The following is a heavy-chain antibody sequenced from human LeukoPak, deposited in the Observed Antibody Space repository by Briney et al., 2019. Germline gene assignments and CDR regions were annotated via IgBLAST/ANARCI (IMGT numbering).Heavy chain of an antibody. J-gene: IGHJ5*02. CDR2: INHSGST. CDR3: ARHLGRYYGSGSYYNLWFDP. D-gene: IGHD3-10*01. V-gene: IGHV4-34*01. CDR1: GGSFSGYY. Sequence: SETLSLTCAVYGGSFSGYYWSWIRQPPGKGLEWIGEINHSGSTNYNPSLKSRVTISVDTSKNQFSLKLSSVTAADTAVYYCARHLGRYYGSGSYYNLWFDPWGQGTLVTVSS.